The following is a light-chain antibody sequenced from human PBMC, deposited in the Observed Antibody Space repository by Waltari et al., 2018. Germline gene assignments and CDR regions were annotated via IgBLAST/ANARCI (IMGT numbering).Light chain of an antibody. Sequence: DIVVTQSPFSLPVTPGEAAPLSCRSNQRLRQSNGLNYLVWYLQKPGQSPQLVFYLGSKRASGVPDRVSGSGSGTEVAQNISRVEAGDVVVYYCRQSLQALWTYGEGTKVEIK. CDR2: LGS. V-gene: IGKV2-28*01. J-gene: IGKJ1*01. CDR1: QRLRQSNGLNY. CDR3: RQSLQALWT.